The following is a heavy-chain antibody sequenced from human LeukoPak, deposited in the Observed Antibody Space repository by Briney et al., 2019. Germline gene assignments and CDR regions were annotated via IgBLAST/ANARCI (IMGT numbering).Heavy chain of an antibody. CDR2: INPNSGGT. Sequence: GASVKVSGKASGYTFTAYYVHWVRQAPGQGLEWMGWINPNSGGTKYAQKFQGRVTMTRDTSISTAYMELTRLRSDDTAMYYCAPTPPEDYDDSGYFDYWGQGTLVTVSS. CDR1: GYTFTAYY. D-gene: IGHD3-22*01. CDR3: APTPPEDYDDSGYFDY. J-gene: IGHJ4*02. V-gene: IGHV1-2*02.